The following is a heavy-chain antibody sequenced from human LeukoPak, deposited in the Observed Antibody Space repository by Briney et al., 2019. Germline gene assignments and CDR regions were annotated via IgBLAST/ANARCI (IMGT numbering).Heavy chain of an antibody. CDR2: IRYGGSHK. CDR1: GFTFSSYD. CDR3: AKDERTYDYDSGYSRFDP. Sequence: PGGSLRLSCAASGFTFSSYDMHWVRQAPGKGLEWVAFIRYGGSHKYYADSVKGRFTISRDNSKNTLYLQMNSLRAEDTAVYYCAKDERTYDYDSGYSRFDPWGQGTLVTVSS. D-gene: IGHD3-10*01. V-gene: IGHV3-30*02. J-gene: IGHJ5*02.